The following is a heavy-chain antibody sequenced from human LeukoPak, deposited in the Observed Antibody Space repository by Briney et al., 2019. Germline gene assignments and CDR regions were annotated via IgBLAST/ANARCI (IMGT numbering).Heavy chain of an antibody. J-gene: IGHJ4*02. D-gene: IGHD5-18*01. Sequence: GSLRLSCAASGFTFSYYAIHWVRQAPGKGLEWLAIISNDGSDTYYADSVKGRFTISRDDSKNTVYLQMNSLRTEDTAVYYCAKCEAKYSSGPFDYWGQGTLVTVSS. CDR1: GFTFSYYA. CDR3: AKCEAKYSSGPFDY. V-gene: IGHV3-30*18. CDR2: ISNDGSDT.